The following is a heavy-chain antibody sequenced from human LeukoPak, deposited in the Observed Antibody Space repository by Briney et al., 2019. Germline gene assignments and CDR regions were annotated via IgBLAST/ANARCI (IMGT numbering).Heavy chain of an antibody. J-gene: IGHJ6*03. CDR1: GYTFTSYD. V-gene: IGHV1-8*03. Sequence: ASVKVSCKASGYTFTSYDINWVRQATGQGLEWMGWMNPNSGNTGYAQKFQGRVTITRNTSISTAYMELSSLRSEDTAVYYCARGKSGYDSSGYYYYYYYMDVWGKGTTVTVSS. CDR2: MNPNSGNT. CDR3: ARGKSGYDSSGYYYYYYYMDV. D-gene: IGHD3-22*01.